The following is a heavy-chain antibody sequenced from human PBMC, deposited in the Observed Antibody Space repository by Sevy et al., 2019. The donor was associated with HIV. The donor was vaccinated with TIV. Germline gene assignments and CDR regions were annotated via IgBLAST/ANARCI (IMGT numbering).Heavy chain of an antibody. CDR1: KYPFNGYY. CDR2: INPNSGAT. CDR3: ARGYYDSSGYYYH. D-gene: IGHD3-22*01. J-gene: IGHJ5*02. Sequence: GASVKVSCKASKYPFNGYYIHWVRQAPGQGLEWMGWINPNSGATNYAQKFQGWVTMTRDTSISTAYMELSRLRFDDTAVYYCARGYYDSSGYYYHWGQGTLVTVSS. V-gene: IGHV1-2*04.